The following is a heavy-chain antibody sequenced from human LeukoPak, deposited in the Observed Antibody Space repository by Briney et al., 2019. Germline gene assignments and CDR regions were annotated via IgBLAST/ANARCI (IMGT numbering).Heavy chain of an antibody. CDR2: IYHGGST. CDR3: SRGVVGATYHYMDV. CDR1: GYSISSGYY. D-gene: IGHD1-26*01. V-gene: IGHV4-38-2*02. J-gene: IGHJ6*03. Sequence: SETLSLTCTDSGYSISSGYYWGWIRQPPGKGLEWIGTIYHGGSTYYNPSLKSRVTISVDTSKNHFSLKLSSVTAADTAVYYCSRGVVGATYHYMDVWGKGTTVTVSS.